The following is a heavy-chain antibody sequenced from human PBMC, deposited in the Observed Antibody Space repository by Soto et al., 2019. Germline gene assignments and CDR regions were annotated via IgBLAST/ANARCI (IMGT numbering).Heavy chain of an antibody. V-gene: IGHV4-34*01. CDR3: ARSYYNILTGYYT. Sequence: PSETLSLTCGVNDGFFSGYSWTWIRQPPGKGLEWIGEINYRGGTTYNPSLKSRATISIDTSKSQFSLTLSSVTAADTALYYCARSYYNILTGYYTWGQGTQVTSPQ. CDR2: INYRGGT. J-gene: IGHJ5*02. CDR1: DGFFSGYS. D-gene: IGHD3-9*01.